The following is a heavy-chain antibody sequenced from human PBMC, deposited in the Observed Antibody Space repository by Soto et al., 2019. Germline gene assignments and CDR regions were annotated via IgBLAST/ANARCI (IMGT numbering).Heavy chain of an antibody. J-gene: IGHJ6*02. Sequence: ETLSLTCSVSGESISNLYWSLIRQSAGKGLEWIGHVHVSGGTDYNAPLQSRVSMSVDTSSNHVSLQLRSLTAADTAIYYCARDRYGWYPGFDLDIWGPGTTVTVSS. CDR1: GESISNLY. CDR3: ARDRYGWYPGFDLDI. V-gene: IGHV4-4*07. CDR2: VHVSGGT. D-gene: IGHD6-19*01.